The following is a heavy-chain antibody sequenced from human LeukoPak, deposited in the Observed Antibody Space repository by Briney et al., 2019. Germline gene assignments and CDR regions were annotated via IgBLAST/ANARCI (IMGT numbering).Heavy chain of an antibody. Sequence: GASVEVSCKASGYTFTGYYMHWVRQAPGQGLEWMGRINPNSGGTNYAQKFQGRVTMTRDTSISTAYMGLSRLRSDDTAVYYCARDRLEGNYYDSSGYQTFDYWGQGTLVTVSS. D-gene: IGHD3-22*01. CDR1: GYTFTGYY. CDR2: INPNSGGT. V-gene: IGHV1-2*06. J-gene: IGHJ4*02. CDR3: ARDRLEGNYYDSSGYQTFDY.